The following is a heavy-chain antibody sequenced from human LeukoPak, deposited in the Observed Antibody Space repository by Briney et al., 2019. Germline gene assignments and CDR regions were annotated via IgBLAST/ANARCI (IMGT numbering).Heavy chain of an antibody. CDR2: ISSSGGTI. CDR3: ARGRWSAHY. J-gene: IGHJ4*02. V-gene: IGHV3-48*03. D-gene: IGHD2-15*01. Sequence: GGSLRLSCAASGFTFSSYEMNWVRQAPGKGLEWVSYISSSGGTIYYADSVKGRFTISRDNAKNSLYLQMNSLRAKDTAAYYCARGRWSAHYWGQGTLVTVSS. CDR1: GFTFSSYE.